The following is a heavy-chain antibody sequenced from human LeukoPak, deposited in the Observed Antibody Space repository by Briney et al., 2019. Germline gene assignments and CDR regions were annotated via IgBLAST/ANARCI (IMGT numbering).Heavy chain of an antibody. CDR2: INHSGST. J-gene: IGHJ6*03. Sequence: PSETLSLTCAVYGGSFSGYYWSWIRQPPGKGLEWIGEINHSGSTNYNPPLKSRVTISVDTSKNQFSLKLSSVTAADTAVYYCARQTRSRTLFHYYYMDGWGKGTTVTISS. V-gene: IGHV4-34*01. CDR3: ARQTRSRTLFHYYYMDG. D-gene: IGHD1-14*01. CDR1: GGSFSGYY.